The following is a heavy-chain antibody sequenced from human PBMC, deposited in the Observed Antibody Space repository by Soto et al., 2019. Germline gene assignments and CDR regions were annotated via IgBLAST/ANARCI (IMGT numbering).Heavy chain of an antibody. CDR3: ARESEDLTSNFDY. V-gene: IGHV3-21*06. J-gene: IGHJ4*02. CDR1: GFTFTRYS. Sequence: EVQLVESGGGLVKPGGSLRLSCAAPGFTFTRYSMNWVRRAPGKGLEWVSSISSPTNYIYYEDSMKGRFTISRDNAKNSLYLEMNSLRAEDTAVYYCARESEDLTSNFDYWGQGTLVTVSS. CDR2: ISSPTNYI.